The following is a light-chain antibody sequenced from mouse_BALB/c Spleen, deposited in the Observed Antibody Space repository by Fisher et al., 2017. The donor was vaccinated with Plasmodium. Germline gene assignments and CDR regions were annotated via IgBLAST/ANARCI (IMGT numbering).Light chain of an antibody. CDR1: QTLSSN. V-gene: IGKV5-43*01. J-gene: IGKJ5*01. CDR3: QQSNSWPLT. Sequence: DIVMTQTPVTLSVTPGDSVSLSCRASQTLSSNLHWYQQKSHESPRLLINYTSQSISGIPSRFSGSGSGTDFTLSINRVETEDFGMYFCQQSNSWPLTFGAGTKLELK. CDR2: YTS.